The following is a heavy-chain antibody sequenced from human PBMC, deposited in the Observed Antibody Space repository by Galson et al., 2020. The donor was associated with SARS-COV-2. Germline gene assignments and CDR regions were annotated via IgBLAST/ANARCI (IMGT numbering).Heavy chain of an antibody. CDR1: GFTFSSYA. Sequence: GATLKISCAASGFTFSSYAMHWVRQAPGKGLEWVAVISFDGTNKYYTDSVKGRFTFSRDNSRNMVYLHMNSLRPEDTALYYCARAASGVYYYYGLDVWGQGTTVTVSS. CDR2: ISFDGTNK. J-gene: IGHJ6*02. D-gene: IGHD2-8*01. V-gene: IGHV3-30-3*01. CDR3: ARAASGVYYYYGLDV.